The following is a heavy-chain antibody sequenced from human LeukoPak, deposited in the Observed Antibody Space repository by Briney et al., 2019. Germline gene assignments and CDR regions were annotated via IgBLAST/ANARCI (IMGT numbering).Heavy chain of an antibody. CDR3: GRDVGP. CDR1: GFTVSSNY. J-gene: IGHJ5*02. CDR2: IYSGGST. Sequence: GGSLRLSCAASGFTVSSNYMSWVRQAPGKGLEWVSVIYSGGSTYYADSVKGRFTISRDSSKNTMYLQMNSLRVEDTAMYYCGRDVGPWGQGTLVTVSS. V-gene: IGHV3-53*01.